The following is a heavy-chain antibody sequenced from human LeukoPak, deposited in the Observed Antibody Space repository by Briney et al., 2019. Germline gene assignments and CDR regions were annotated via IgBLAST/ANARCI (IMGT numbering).Heavy chain of an antibody. V-gene: IGHV3-11*01. D-gene: IGHD6-19*01. Sequence: GGSLRLSCAASGFTFSDYYMTWVRQAPGKGLDWLSYISPRGDTICYADSVKGRFTVSRDNAKNSLYLQMNSLRAEDTAMYYCARDRSGGWYPETDYWGQGTLVTVSS. J-gene: IGHJ4*02. CDR2: ISPRGDTI. CDR1: GFTFSDYY. CDR3: ARDRSGGWYPETDY.